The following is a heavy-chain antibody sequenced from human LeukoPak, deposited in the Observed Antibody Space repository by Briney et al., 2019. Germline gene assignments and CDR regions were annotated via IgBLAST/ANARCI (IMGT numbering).Heavy chain of an antibody. CDR1: GFTFSGYA. V-gene: IGHV3-23*01. D-gene: IGHD6-13*01. CDR3: AKSHSSSWYYFDY. Sequence: PGRSLRLSCAASGFTFSGYAMTWVRQAPGKGLEWVSSISGSGGSTYYAASVKGRFTISRDNSKNTLYLQMNSLRAEDTAVYYCAKSHSSSWYYFDYWGQGALVTVSS. J-gene: IGHJ4*02. CDR2: ISGSGGST.